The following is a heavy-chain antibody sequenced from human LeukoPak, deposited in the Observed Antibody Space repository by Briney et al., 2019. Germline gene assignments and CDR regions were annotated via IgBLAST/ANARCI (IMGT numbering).Heavy chain of an antibody. CDR1: GGSFSGYY. CDR2: INHSGST. CDR3: ARAGLNGDVDY. D-gene: IGHD4-17*01. J-gene: IGHJ4*02. Sequence: SETLSLTCAVYGGSFSGYYWSWIRQPPGKGLVWIGEINHSGSTNYNPSLKSRVTISVDTSKNQFSLKLSSVTAADTAVYYCARAGLNGDVDYWGQGTLVTVSS. V-gene: IGHV4-34*01.